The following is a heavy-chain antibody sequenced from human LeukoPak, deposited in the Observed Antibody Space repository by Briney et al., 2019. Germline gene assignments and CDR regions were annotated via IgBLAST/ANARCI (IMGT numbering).Heavy chain of an antibody. V-gene: IGHV5-10-1*01. CDR3: AGTGYCSSTSCYSWFDP. D-gene: IGHD2-2*01. Sequence: GESLKSSCKGSGYSFITYWINWVRQMPGKGLEWMGRIDPSDSYTNYSPSFQGHVTISADKSISTAYLQWSSLKASDTAMYYCAGTGYCSSTSCYSWFDPWGQGTLVTVSS. J-gene: IGHJ5*02. CDR2: IDPSDSYT. CDR1: GYSFITYW.